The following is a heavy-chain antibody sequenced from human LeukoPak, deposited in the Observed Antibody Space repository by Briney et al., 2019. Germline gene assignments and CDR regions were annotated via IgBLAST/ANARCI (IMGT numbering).Heavy chain of an antibody. D-gene: IGHD3-3*01. V-gene: IGHV1-69*01. CDR2: IFPIFGTA. J-gene: IGHJ4*02. CDR1: GGTFSSYA. Sequence: ASVKVSCKASGGTFSSYAISWVRQAPGQGLEWMGGIFPIFGTANYAQKFQGRVTITADESTSTAYMELSSLRSEDTAVYYCARGIKIIGVSVGGDYWGQGTLVTVSS. CDR3: ARGIKIIGVSVGGDY.